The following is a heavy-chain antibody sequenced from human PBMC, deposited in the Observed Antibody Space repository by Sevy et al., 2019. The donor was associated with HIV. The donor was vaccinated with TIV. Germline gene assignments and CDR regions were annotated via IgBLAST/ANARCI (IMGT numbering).Heavy chain of an antibody. CDR2: ISGSGGTT. V-gene: IGHV3-23*01. D-gene: IGHD2-8*01. Sequence: GGSLRLSCVASGFTFSNYAMQWVRQAPGKGLEWVSAISGSGGTTYYADSVKGRFTISRDNSRNTLYLQMNSLRADDTAVYYCAKAGMGWLDPWGQGTLVTVSS. J-gene: IGHJ5*02. CDR3: AKAGMGWLDP. CDR1: GFTFSNYA.